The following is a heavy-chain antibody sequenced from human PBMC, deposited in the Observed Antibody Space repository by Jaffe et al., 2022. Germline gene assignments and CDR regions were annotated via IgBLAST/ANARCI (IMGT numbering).Heavy chain of an antibody. D-gene: IGHD5-12*01. CDR2: INPSGGST. J-gene: IGHJ4*02. CDR3: ASIMGYSGYDERVFDY. CDR1: GYTFTSYY. V-gene: IGHV1-46*01. Sequence: QVQLVQSGAEVKKPGASVKVSCKASGYTFTSYYMHWVRQAPGQGLEWMGIINPSGGSTSYAQKFQGRVTMTRDTSTSTVYMELSSLRSEDTAVYYCASIMGYSGYDERVFDYWGQGTLVTVSS.